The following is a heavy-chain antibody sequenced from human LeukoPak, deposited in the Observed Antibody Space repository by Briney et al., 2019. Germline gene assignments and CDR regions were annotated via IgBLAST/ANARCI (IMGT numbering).Heavy chain of an antibody. Sequence: GGSLRLSCAASGFTFSSYAMSWVRQAPGKGLEGVSSISSTGRGTYYADSVKGRFTISRDSSKNTLSLQVNSLRAEDTAIYYCAKRDSSDWYSLDYWGQGTLVTVSS. CDR3: AKRDSSDWYSLDY. D-gene: IGHD6-19*01. CDR2: ISSTGRGT. J-gene: IGHJ4*02. CDR1: GFTFSSYA. V-gene: IGHV3-23*01.